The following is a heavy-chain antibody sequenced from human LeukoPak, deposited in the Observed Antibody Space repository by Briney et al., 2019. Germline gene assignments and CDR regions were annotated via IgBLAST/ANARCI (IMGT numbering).Heavy chain of an antibody. CDR2: IKQDGSEK. CDR3: ARDHYDFWSGYLQNYYYYMDV. J-gene: IGHJ6*03. CDR1: GFTFSSYW. D-gene: IGHD3-3*01. Sequence: GGSLRLSCAASGFTFSSYWMSWVRQAPGKGLEWVANIKQDGSEKYYVDSVKGRFTICRDNAKNSLYLQMNSLRAEDTAVYYCARDHYDFWSGYLQNYYYYMDVWGKGTTVTVSS. V-gene: IGHV3-7*01.